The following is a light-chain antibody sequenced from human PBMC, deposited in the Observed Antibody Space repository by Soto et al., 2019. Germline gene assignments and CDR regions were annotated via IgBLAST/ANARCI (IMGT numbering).Light chain of an antibody. J-gene: IGLJ1*01. CDR1: SSNIGAGYD. CDR3: QSYDSSLSGSDV. V-gene: IGLV1-40*01. Sequence: QSLLTQPPPVSGAPGQRVTLSCTGSSSNIGAGYDVHWYQQPPGTAPKLLIYGNSNRPSGVPDRFSGSKSGTSASLAITGLQAEDEADYYCQSYDSSLSGSDVFGTGTKVTVL. CDR2: GNS.